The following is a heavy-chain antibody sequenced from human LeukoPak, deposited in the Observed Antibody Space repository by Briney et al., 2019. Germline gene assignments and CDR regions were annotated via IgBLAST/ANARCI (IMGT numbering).Heavy chain of an antibody. CDR2: IRYDGSNK. V-gene: IGHV3-30*02. CDR3: AKDCSSTSCYWSFDY. D-gene: IGHD2-2*01. Sequence: GGSLRLSCAASGFTFSSYAMHWVRQAPGKGLEWVAFIRYDGSNKYYADSVKGRFTISRDNSKNTLYLQMNSLRAEDTAVYYCAKDCSSTSCYWSFDYWGQGTLVTVSS. CDR1: GFTFSSYA. J-gene: IGHJ4*02.